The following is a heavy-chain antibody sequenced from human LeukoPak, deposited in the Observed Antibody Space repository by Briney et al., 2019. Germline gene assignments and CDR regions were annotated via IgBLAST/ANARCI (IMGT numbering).Heavy chain of an antibody. D-gene: IGHD2-21*01. CDR3: ARAPPIARGPFDP. CDR1: GYTFTGYY. Sequence: ASVKVSCKASGYTFTGYYMHWVRQAPGQGLEWMGWINPNSGGTIYAQKFQGRVTMTRDTSISTVYMELSRLRSDDTAVYYCARAPPIARGPFDPWGQGTLVTVSS. V-gene: IGHV1-2*02. CDR2: INPNSGGT. J-gene: IGHJ5*02.